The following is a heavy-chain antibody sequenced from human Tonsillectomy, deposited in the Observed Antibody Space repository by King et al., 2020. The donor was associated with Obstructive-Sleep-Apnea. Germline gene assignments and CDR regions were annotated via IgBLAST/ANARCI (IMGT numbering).Heavy chain of an antibody. Sequence: QLQESGSGLVKPSQTLSLTCAVSGGSITSGGYSCGWIRQPPGKGLECIGYIYHSGSTYYNPSLKSRVTISIDRSENPFSLKLSSVTAADTAVYYCARGDGAFPIWGQGTMVTVSS. CDR3: ARGDGAFPI. V-gene: IGHV4-30-2*01. D-gene: IGHD5-24*01. CDR2: IYHSGST. J-gene: IGHJ3*02. CDR1: GGSITSGGYS.